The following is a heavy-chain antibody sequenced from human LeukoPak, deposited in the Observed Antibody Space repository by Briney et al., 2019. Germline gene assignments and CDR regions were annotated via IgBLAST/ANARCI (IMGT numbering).Heavy chain of an antibody. D-gene: IGHD6-19*01. CDR2: IKHDGSGP. CDR1: GFRFSNYW. Sequence: GGSLRLSCAVSGFRFSNYWMTWVRQAPGKGLEWEANIKHDGSGPSYLDSVKGRFTISRDNARNLLSLQMSGLRVEDTAVYYCARAREITVTGTDYFDFWGQGTLVTVSS. J-gene: IGHJ4*02. CDR3: ARAREITVTGTDYFDF. V-gene: IGHV3-7*01.